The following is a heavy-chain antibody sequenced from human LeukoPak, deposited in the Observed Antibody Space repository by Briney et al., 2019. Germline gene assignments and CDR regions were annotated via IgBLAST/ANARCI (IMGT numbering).Heavy chain of an antibody. J-gene: IGHJ3*02. Sequence: GGSLRLSCAASEFTFTSYELNWVRQAPGKGLEWVSYISSSGNTISYADSVKGRLTISRDNAKNSLCLQVISLRAEDTAVYYCARGPSIAARYDAFDIWGQGTMVTVSS. CDR2: ISSSGNTI. CDR3: ARGPSIAARYDAFDI. V-gene: IGHV3-48*03. D-gene: IGHD6-6*01. CDR1: EFTFTSYE.